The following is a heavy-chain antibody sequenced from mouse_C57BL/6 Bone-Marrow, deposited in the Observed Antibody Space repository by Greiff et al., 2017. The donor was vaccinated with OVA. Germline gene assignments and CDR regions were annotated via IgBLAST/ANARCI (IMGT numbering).Heavy chain of an antibody. Sequence: VQLQQPGAELVMPGASVKLSCKASGYTFTSYWMHWVKQRPGQGLEWIGEIDPSDSYTNYNQKFKGKFTLTVDKSSSTAYMQLSSLTSEDSAVYYCAREEGYYGYYFDYWGQGTTLTVSS. D-gene: IGHD2-1*01. CDR2: IDPSDSYT. J-gene: IGHJ2*01. CDR3: AREEGYYGYYFDY. V-gene: IGHV1-69*01. CDR1: GYTFTSYW.